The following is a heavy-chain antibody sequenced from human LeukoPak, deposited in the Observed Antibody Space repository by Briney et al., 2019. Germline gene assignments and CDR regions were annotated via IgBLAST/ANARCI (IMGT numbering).Heavy chain of an antibody. J-gene: IGHJ4*02. CDR1: GFTFSSYA. V-gene: IGHV3-23*01. CDR3: AKDFEVVSGVYYYDSSGYYFDY. CDR2: ISGSGGST. D-gene: IGHD3-22*01. Sequence: GGSLRLSCAASGFTFSSYAMSWVRPAPGRGLEWVSAISGSGGSTCYADSVKGRFTISRDNSKNTLYLQMNSLRAEDTAVYYCAKDFEVVSGVYYYDSSGYYFDYWGQGTLVTVSS.